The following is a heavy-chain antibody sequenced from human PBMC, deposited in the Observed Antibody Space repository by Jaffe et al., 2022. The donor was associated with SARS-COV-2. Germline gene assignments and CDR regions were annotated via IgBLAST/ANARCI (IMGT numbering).Heavy chain of an antibody. CDR1: GFTFSSYG. CDR2: ISYDGSNK. D-gene: IGHD2-8*01. CDR3: AKDGRRVYAIIGRWFDP. V-gene: IGHV3-30*18. J-gene: IGHJ5*02. Sequence: QVQLVESGGGVVQPGRSLRLSCAASGFTFSSYGMHWVRQAPGKGLEWVAVISYDGSNKYYADSVKGRFTISRDNSKNTLYLQMNSLRAEDTAVYYCAKDGRRVYAIIGRWFDPWGQGTLVTVSS.